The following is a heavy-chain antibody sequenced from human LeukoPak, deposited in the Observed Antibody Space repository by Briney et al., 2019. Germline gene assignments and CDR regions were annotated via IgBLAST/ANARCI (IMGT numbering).Heavy chain of an antibody. V-gene: IGHV1-18*01. D-gene: IGHD4-17*01. CDR2: ISAYDGNT. CDR3: AREVSTVTTGYFDY. J-gene: IGHJ4*02. Sequence: ASVKVSCKASGYTFTSYGISWVRQAPGQGLEWMGWISAYDGNTNYAQKLQGRVTMTTDTSTSTAYMGLRSLRSDDTAVYYCAREVSTVTTGYFDYWGQGTLVTVSS. CDR1: GYTFTSYG.